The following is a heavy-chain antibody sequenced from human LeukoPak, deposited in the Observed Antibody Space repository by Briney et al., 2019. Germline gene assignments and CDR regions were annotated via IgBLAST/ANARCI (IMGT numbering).Heavy chain of an antibody. D-gene: IGHD2-15*01. J-gene: IGHJ6*03. V-gene: IGHV3-30*04. CDR3: ARDPRYCSAGSCSSYYYYMDV. CDR1: GFTFSSYA. CDR2: ISNDGSNK. Sequence: GGSLRLSCAAPGFTFSSYAMHWVRQAPGKGLEWVAVISNDGSNKYYAESVKGRFTISRDNSKNTLYLQMNSLRAEDTAVYYCARDPRYCSAGSCSSYYYYMDVWGKGTTVTVSS.